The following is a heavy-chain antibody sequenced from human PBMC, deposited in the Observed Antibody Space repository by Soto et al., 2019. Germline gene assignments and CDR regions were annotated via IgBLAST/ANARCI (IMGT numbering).Heavy chain of an antibody. CDR1: GYTFTSYY. CDR2: INPSGGST. J-gene: IGHJ5*02. D-gene: IGHD6-13*01. CDR3: ARDVVRYSSSWYRSKGNWFDP. V-gene: IGHV1-46*01. Sequence: AAVKVSCKASGYTFTSYYMHWVRQAPGQGLEWMGIINPSGGSTSYAQKFQGRVTMTRDTSTSTVYMELSSLRSEDTAVYYCARDVVRYSSSWYRSKGNWFDPWGQGTLVTVSS.